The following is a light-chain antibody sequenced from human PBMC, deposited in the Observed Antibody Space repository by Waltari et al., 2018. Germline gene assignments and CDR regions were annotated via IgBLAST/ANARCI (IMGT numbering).Light chain of an antibody. CDR3: QQYGSSPST. CDR2: GAF. V-gene: IGKV3-20*01. Sequence: EIVLTQSPGPLSFSPGERATLSCRASQSVRRSSLAWDHQKPGQAPRLLMYGAFIRATGIPDRFSGSGSGTDFTLIISRLEPEDFAVYYCQQYGSSPSTFGQGTKLEIK. J-gene: IGKJ2*02. CDR1: QSVRRSS.